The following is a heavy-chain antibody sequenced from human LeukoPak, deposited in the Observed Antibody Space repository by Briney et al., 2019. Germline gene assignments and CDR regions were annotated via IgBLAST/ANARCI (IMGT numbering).Heavy chain of an antibody. J-gene: IGHJ4*02. CDR3: AREVDYGSGSRFDY. D-gene: IGHD3-10*01. Sequence: GGSLRLSCAASGFTFSSYAMHWVRQAPGKGLEWVAVISYDGSNKYYADSVKGRFTISRDNSKNTLYLQMNSLRAEDTAVYYCAREVDYGSGSRFDYWGQGTLVTVSS. CDR2: ISYDGSNK. CDR1: GFTFSSYA. V-gene: IGHV3-30-3*01.